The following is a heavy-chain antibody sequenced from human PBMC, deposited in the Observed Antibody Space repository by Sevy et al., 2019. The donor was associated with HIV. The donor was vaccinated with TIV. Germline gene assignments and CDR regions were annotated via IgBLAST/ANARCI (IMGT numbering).Heavy chain of an antibody. J-gene: IGHJ4*02. V-gene: IGHV1-8*01. Sequence: ASVKVSCKASGYTFTSYDINWVRQATGQGLEWMGWMNPNSGNTGYAQKFQGRVTMTRNTSISTAYMELRSLRSEDTAMYYCARAGSGSYDHYFDPWGQGTRVTVSS. CDR1: GYTFTSYD. CDR3: ARAGSGSYDHYFDP. CDR2: MNPNSGNT. D-gene: IGHD6-19*01.